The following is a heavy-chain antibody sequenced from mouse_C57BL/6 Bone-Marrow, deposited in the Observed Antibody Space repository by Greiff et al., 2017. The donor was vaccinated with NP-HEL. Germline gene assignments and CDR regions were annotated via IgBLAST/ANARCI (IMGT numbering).Heavy chain of an antibody. J-gene: IGHJ1*03. CDR2: INPNNGGT. CDR3: ARYWDGAPWYFDV. D-gene: IGHD4-1*01. Sequence: VQLQQSGPELVKPGASVKMSCKASGYTFTDYNMHWVKQSHGKSLEWIGYINPNNGGTSYNQKFKGKATLTVNKSSSTAYMELRSLTSEDSAVYYCARYWDGAPWYFDVWGTGTTVTVSS. CDR1: GYTFTDYN. V-gene: IGHV1-22*01.